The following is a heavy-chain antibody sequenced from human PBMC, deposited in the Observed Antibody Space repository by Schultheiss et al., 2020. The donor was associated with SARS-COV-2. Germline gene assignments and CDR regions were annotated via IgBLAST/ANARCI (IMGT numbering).Heavy chain of an antibody. D-gene: IGHD4-17*01. J-gene: IGHJ2*01. CDR1: GGSISSYY. V-gene: IGHV4-59*01. CDR3: ARVPNYGDPRDWYFDL. CDR2: IYYSGST. Sequence: SETLSLTCTVSGGSISSYYWSWIRQPPGKGLEWIGSIYYSGSTNYNPSLKSRVTISVDTSKNQFSLKLSSVTAADTAVYYCARVPNYGDPRDWYFDLWGRGTLVTVSS.